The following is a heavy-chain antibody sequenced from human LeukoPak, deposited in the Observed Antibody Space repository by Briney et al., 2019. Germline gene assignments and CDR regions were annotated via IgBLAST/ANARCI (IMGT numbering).Heavy chain of an antibody. Sequence: ASVKVSCKASGYTFTSYYMHWVRRAPGQGLEWMGIINPSGGSTSYAQKFQGRVTMTRDTSTSTVYMELSSLRSEDTAVYYCARIPIRFLEWLLFPFFDYWGQGTLVTVSS. CDR2: INPSGGST. CDR3: ARIPIRFLEWLLFPFFDY. CDR1: GYTFTSYY. J-gene: IGHJ4*02. V-gene: IGHV1-46*01. D-gene: IGHD3-3*01.